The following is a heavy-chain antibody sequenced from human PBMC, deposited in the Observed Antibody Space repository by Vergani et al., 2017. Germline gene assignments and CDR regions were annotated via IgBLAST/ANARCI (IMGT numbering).Heavy chain of an antibody. V-gene: IGHV3-48*01. J-gene: IGHJ3*02. CDR1: GFIFKNHG. CDR2: ISNSGNTI. Sequence: VQLVESGGGVVQPGTSLRLSCAASGFIFKNHGMQWVRQAPGKGLEWVSYISNSGNTIEYADSVKGRFSISRDNAKSSLFLQMDSLRAEDTAVYYCARDHRDYNNYPGTFDIWGQGSMVTVSS. D-gene: IGHD5-24*01. CDR3: ARDHRDYNNYPGTFDI.